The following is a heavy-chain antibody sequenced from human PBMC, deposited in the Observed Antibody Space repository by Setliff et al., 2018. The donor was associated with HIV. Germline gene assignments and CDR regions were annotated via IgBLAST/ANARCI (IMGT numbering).Heavy chain of an antibody. CDR2: INAGDDNT. J-gene: IGHJ4*02. CDR1: GYTFSTNA. Sequence: RASVKVSCKAFGYTFSTNAIHWVRQAPGQRLEWMGYINAGDDNTRYSEKFQGRVTITWDTSANTAYMELSSLRSEDTAVYYCARGSCSGCYLSDYWGLGTLVTVAS. CDR3: ARGSCSGCYLSDY. V-gene: IGHV1-3*01. D-gene: IGHD6-19*01.